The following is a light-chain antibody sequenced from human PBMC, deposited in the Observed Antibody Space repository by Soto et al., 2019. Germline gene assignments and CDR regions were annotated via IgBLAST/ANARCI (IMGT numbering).Light chain of an antibody. CDR2: EKN. J-gene: IGLJ1*01. V-gene: IGLV1-40*01. Sequence: QSVLTQPPSVSEAPGQRVTIYCTGSSSNIGAGYEAHWYQQVPGTAPKLLIYEKNNRPSGVPDRFSGSKSGTSASLAITGLQAEDEAEYYCQSYDSRLSGYVFGTGTKVTVL. CDR1: SSNIGAGYE. CDR3: QSYDSRLSGYV.